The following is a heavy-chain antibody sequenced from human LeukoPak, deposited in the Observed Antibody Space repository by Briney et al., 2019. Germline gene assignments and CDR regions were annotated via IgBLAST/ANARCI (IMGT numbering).Heavy chain of an antibody. CDR1: GFTFSYFS. CDR2: ISDSSSTI. D-gene: IGHD1-26*01. CDR3: ARVIGSYGDFAY. J-gene: IGHJ4*02. Sequence: PGGSLRLSCAASGFTFSYFSMNWVRQAPGKGLEWLSYISDSSSTIYYADSVKGRSTISRDNAKNSLYLQVNSLRAEDTAVYYCARVIGSYGDFAYWGQGTLVTVSS. V-gene: IGHV3-48*04.